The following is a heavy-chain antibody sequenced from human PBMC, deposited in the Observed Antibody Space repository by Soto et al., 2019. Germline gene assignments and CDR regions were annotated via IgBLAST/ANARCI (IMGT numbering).Heavy chain of an antibody. V-gene: IGHV3-73*01. Sequence: PGGSLRLSCAASGFTFSGCAMHWVRQASGKGLEWVGRIRSKANSYATAYAASVKGRFTISRDDSKNTAYLQMNSLKTEDTAVYYCTLGGPQDSQHWGQGTLVTVSS. CDR1: GFTFSGCA. J-gene: IGHJ1*01. CDR2: IRSKANSYAT. CDR3: TLGGPQDSQH.